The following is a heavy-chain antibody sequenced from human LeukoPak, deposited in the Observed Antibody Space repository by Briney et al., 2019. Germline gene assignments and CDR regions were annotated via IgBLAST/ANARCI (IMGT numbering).Heavy chain of an antibody. V-gene: IGHV4-59*01. J-gene: IGHJ6*02. CDR1: GGSISSYY. CDR2: IYYSGST. D-gene: IGHD3-16*02. CDR3: ARTPDSYRRNHYYYGMDV. Sequence: SETLSLTCTASGGSISSYYWSWIRQPPGKGLEWIGYIYYSGSTNYNPSLKSRVTISVDTSKNQFSLKLSSVTAADTAVYYCARTPDSYRRNHYYYGMDVWGQGTTVTVSS.